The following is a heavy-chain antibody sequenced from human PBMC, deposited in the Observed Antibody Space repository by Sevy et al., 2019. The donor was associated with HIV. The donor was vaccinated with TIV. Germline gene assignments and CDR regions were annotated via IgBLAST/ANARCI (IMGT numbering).Heavy chain of an antibody. CDR1: GYRFTDYY. D-gene: IGHD2-2*02. CDR3: ARDQEFCSTTTYYSGLDH. CDR2: INPNSDVT. J-gene: IGHJ4*01. V-gene: IGHV1-2*02. Sequence: ASVKVSCETSGYRFTDYYIHWVRQAPGQGLEWMGWINPNSDVTKSAKNFQDRVIMTKDTSISTVYMELRGLTFDDSAVYYCARDQEFCSTTTYYSGLDHWGHGSLVTVSS.